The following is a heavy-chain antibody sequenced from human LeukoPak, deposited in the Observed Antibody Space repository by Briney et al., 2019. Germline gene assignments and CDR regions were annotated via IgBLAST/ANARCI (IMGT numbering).Heavy chain of an antibody. CDR3: AGGQGLPWLLSAFDI. J-gene: IGHJ3*02. V-gene: IGHV1-69*05. CDR2: IIPIFGTA. CDR1: GGTFSSYA. D-gene: IGHD2-21*02. Sequence: VASVKVSCKASGGTFSSYAISWVRQAPGQGLEWMGGIIPIFGTANYAQKFQGRVTITTDESTSTAYMELSSLRSEDTAVYYCAGGQGLPWLLSAFDIWGQGTMVTVSS.